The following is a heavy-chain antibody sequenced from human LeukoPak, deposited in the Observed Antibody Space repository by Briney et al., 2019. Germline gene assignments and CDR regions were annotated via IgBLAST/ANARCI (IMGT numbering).Heavy chain of an antibody. J-gene: IGHJ3*02. CDR2: VWYDGSKT. CDR3: ARGRGYPDAFDI. CDR1: GFTFSSYA. V-gene: IGHV3-33*01. D-gene: IGHD2-2*01. Sequence: GGSLRLSCAASGFTFSSYAMHWVRQAPGKGLEWVAVVWYDGSKTYSADSVKGRITISRDDSKNTLYLQMNSLRAEDTAVYYCARGRGYPDAFDIWGQGTMVTVSS.